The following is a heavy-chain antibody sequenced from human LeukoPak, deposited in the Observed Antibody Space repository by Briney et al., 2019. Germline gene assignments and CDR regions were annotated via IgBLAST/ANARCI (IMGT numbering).Heavy chain of an antibody. J-gene: IGHJ4*02. CDR1: GFIFNSYA. Sequence: GGSLRLSCAASGFIFNSYAMNWVRQAPGKGLEWVSAISGSGGSTYYADSVKGRFTISRDNSKNTLYLQMNSLRAEDTAVYYCAKEDEDIVVVPAAHFDYWGQGTLVTVSS. CDR3: AKEDEDIVVVPAAHFDY. V-gene: IGHV3-23*01. D-gene: IGHD2-2*01. CDR2: ISGSGGST.